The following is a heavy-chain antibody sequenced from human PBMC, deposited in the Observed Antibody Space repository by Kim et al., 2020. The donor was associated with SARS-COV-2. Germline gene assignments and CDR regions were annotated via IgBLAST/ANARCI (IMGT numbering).Heavy chain of an antibody. J-gene: IGHJ5*02. D-gene: IGHD6-13*01. V-gene: IGHV1-24*01. CDR3: ATGAAAGKSNWFDP. Sequence: AQKFQGRVTMTEDTSTDTAYMGLSSQRSEDTAVYYCATGAAAGKSNWFDPWGQGTLVTVSS.